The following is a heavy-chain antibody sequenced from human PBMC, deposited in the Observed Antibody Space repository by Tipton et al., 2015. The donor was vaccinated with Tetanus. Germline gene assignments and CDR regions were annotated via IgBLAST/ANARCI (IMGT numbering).Heavy chain of an antibody. V-gene: IGHV1-8*02. CDR2: LNPKSGSA. CDR1: GYTFTSYG. J-gene: IGHJ6*02. D-gene: IGHD2-2*01. CDR3: ARGSSIRHGLDV. Sequence: QVQLVQSGAEVKKPGASVKVSCKASGYTFTSYGLNWVRKAAGRGFEWMGWLNPKSGSAAYAPRFQGRVTMTTNTSITTAFMEGASLTYGDTAVYYCARGSSIRHGLDVWGHGTSVTVSS.